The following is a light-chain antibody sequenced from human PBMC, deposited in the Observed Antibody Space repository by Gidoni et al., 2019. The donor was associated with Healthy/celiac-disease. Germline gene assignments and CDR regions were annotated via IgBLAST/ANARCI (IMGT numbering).Light chain of an antibody. Sequence: SYELTQPPSVSVSPGQTASITCSGDKLGDKYACWYHQKPGQSPVLVIYQDSKRPSGIPARFSGSNSGNTATLTISGTQAMDEADYYCQAWDSSTAKVVFGGGTKLTVL. J-gene: IGLJ2*01. CDR1: KLGDKY. V-gene: IGLV3-1*01. CDR3: QAWDSSTAKVV. CDR2: QDS.